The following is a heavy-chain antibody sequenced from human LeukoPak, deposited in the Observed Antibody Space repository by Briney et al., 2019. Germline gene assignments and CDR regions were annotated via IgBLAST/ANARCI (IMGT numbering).Heavy chain of an antibody. CDR3: ARVGHYCSGGGCYFDY. CDR1: GYTFTSYY. D-gene: IGHD2-15*01. CDR2: INPSGGST. V-gene: IGHV1-46*01. J-gene: IGHJ4*02. Sequence: ASVKVSCKASGYTFTSYYMHWVRQAPGQGLEWMGIINPSGGSTSYSQKFQGRVTMTRDTSTSTVYMELSSLRSEDTAVYYCARVGHYCSGGGCYFDYWGQGTLVTVSS.